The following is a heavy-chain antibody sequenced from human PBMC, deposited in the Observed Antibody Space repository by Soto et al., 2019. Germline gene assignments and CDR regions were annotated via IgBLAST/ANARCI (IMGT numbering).Heavy chain of an antibody. J-gene: IGHJ4*02. CDR2: IYHSGST. V-gene: IGHV4-4*02. CDR1: GGPISSSTW. D-gene: IGHD1-26*01. Sequence: QVQLQESGPGLVKPSGTLSLTCAVSGGPISSSTWWSWVRQPPGKGLEWIGEIYHSGSTNYNASLMSRVTISVDKSKNQFSLKLSYVTAADTAVYYCATKQWAAPFFDNWGQGTLVTVSS. CDR3: ATKQWAAPFFDN.